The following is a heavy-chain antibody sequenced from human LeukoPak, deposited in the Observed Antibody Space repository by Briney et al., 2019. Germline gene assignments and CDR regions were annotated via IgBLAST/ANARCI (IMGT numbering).Heavy chain of an antibody. D-gene: IGHD5-18*01. CDR2: IRYDESHS. CDR1: GFTFNNYG. CDR3: ARDRWGYSYGGY. J-gene: IGHJ4*02. V-gene: IGHV3-30*02. Sequence: GGSLRLSCAASGFTFNNYGMHWVRQAPGKGLEWVAFIRYDESHSYYTDSVRGRFTISRDNSKNTLYLQMSSLRVEDTAVYYCARDRWGYSYGGYRGQGTLVTVSS.